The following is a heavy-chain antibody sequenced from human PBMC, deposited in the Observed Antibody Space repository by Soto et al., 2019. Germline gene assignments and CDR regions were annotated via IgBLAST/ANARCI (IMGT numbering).Heavy chain of an antibody. CDR3: ARRYGSRFDY. CDR1: GGSISSGGYS. J-gene: IGHJ4*02. V-gene: IGHV4-30-2*01. CDR2: IYHSGST. Sequence: PSETLSLTCAVSGGSISSGGYSWSWIRQPPGKGLEWIGYIYHSGSTYYNPSLKSRVTISVDRSKNQFSLKLSSVTAADTAVYYCARRYGSRFDYWGQGTLVPGSS. D-gene: IGHD5-18*01.